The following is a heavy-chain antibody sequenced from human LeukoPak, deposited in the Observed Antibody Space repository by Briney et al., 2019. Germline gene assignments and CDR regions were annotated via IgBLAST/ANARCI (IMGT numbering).Heavy chain of an antibody. Sequence: SETLSLTCTVSGGSISSSSYYWGWIRQPPGKGLEWIGYIYYSGSTNYNPSLKSRVTISVDTSKNQFSLKLSSVTAADTAVYYCARVPYYYDSSGYYYGWFDPWGQGTLVTVSS. J-gene: IGHJ5*02. CDR1: GGSISSSSYY. D-gene: IGHD3-22*01. V-gene: IGHV4-61*05. CDR3: ARVPYYYDSSGYYYGWFDP. CDR2: IYYSGST.